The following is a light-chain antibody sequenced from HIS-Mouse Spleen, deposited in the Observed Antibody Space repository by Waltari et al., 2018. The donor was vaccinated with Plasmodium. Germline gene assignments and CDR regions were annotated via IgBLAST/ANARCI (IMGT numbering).Light chain of an antibody. CDR2: EVT. Sequence: QSALTQPPSASGSPVQSVTISCTGTSSDVGGYNYVPWYQPHPGKAPKLMIYEVTKRPSGVPDRFSGSKTGNTASLTVSGLQAEYEADYYCSSYAGSNNLVFGGGTKLTVL. J-gene: IGLJ2*01. CDR1: SSDVGGYNY. V-gene: IGLV2-8*01. CDR3: SSYAGSNNLV.